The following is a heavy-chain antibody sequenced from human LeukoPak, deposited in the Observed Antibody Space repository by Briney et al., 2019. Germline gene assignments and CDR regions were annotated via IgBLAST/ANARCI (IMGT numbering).Heavy chain of an antibody. CDR3: ARLITGVGAPSGPSFDY. CDR2: INHSGST. Sequence: PSETLSLTCAVYGGSFSGYYWSWIRQPPGKGLEWIGEINHSGSTYYNPSLKSRVTISVDTSKNQFSLKLSSVTAADTAVYYCARLITGVGAPSGPSFDYWGQGTLVTVSS. D-gene: IGHD1-26*01. V-gene: IGHV4-34*01. CDR1: GGSFSGYY. J-gene: IGHJ4*02.